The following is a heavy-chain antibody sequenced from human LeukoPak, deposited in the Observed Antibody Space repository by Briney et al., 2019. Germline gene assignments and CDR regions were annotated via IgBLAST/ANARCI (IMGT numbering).Heavy chain of an antibody. CDR1: GFTFSSYW. J-gene: IGHJ4*02. Sequence: GGSLRLSCAASGFTFSSYWMSWVRQAPGKGLEWVANIKQDGSEKYYVDSVKGRFTISRDNAKNSLYLQMNSLRAKDTAVYYCARRRSYGFLGDYFDYWGQGTLVTVSS. CDR2: IKQDGSEK. D-gene: IGHD5-18*01. V-gene: IGHV3-7*01. CDR3: ARRRSYGFLGDYFDY.